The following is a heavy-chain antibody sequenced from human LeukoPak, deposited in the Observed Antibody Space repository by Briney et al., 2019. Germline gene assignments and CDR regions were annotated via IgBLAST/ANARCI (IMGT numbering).Heavy chain of an antibody. Sequence: SETLSLTCTVSGGSISNIYWSWIRQPPGKGLESIGYIYYTGSTNYNPSLKSRVTMLIDTSKNHFSLTLTSVTAADTAVYYCARHLGAAGVLRFDPWGQGTLVTVSS. CDR2: IYYTGST. J-gene: IGHJ5*02. D-gene: IGHD3-3*01. CDR1: GGSISNIY. V-gene: IGHV4-59*08. CDR3: ARHLGAAGVLRFDP.